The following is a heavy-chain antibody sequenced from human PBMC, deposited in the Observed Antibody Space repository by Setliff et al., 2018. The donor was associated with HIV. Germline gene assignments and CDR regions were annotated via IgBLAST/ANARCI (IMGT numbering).Heavy chain of an antibody. CDR3: ARSTTAD. CDR2: FNPFSGGT. V-gene: IGHV1-2*02. J-gene: IGHJ4*02. CDR1: GYTFTGYY. D-gene: IGHD4-17*01. Sequence: ASVKVSCKASGYTFTGYYMHWVRQAPGQGLEWVGWFNPFSGGTNFAQKFQGRVTMTRDTSISTAYMELSRLRSDDTALYYCARSTTADWGQGTMVTVSS.